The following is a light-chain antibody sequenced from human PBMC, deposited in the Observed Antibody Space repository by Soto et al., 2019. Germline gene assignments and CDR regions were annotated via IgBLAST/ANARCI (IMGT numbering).Light chain of an antibody. Sequence: VLTQSTGTLSFSPCEIATLSCSSSHSVSSYLAWYQQKPVQAPSLLIYDSSNRATGIPARFSGSGSGTDFTLTISSLEPEDFAVYYCRQRSNWPPWTFGRGTKVDIK. V-gene: IGKV3-11*01. CDR3: RQRSNWPPWT. CDR2: DSS. J-gene: IGKJ1*01. CDR1: HSVSSY.